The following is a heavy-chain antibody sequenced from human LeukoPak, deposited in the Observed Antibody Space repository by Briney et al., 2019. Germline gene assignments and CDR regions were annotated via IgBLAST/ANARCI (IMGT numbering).Heavy chain of an antibody. J-gene: IGHJ4*02. CDR2: IYYSGST. V-gene: IGHV4-39*01. Sequence: PSETLSLTCTVSGGSISSSSYYWGWIRQPPGKGLEWIGSIYYSGSTYYNPSLKSRVTISVDTSKNQFSLKLSSVTAADTAVYYCARAVYYDFWSGYSGYYFDYWGQGTLVTVSS. D-gene: IGHD3-3*01. CDR1: GGSISSSSYY. CDR3: ARAVYYDFWSGYSGYYFDY.